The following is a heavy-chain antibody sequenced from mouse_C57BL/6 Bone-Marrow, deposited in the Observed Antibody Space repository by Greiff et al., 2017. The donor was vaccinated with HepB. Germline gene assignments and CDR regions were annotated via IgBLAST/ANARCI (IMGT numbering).Heavy chain of an antibody. CDR2: IYPRSGNT. CDR3: ARSTLGYAMDY. Sequence: SGAELARPGASVKLSCKASGYTFTSYGISWVKQRTGQGLEWIGEIYPRSGNTYYNEKFKGKATLTADKSSSTAYMELRSLTSEDSAVYFCARSTLGYAMDYWGQGTSVTVSS. CDR1: GYTFTSYG. V-gene: IGHV1-81*01. D-gene: IGHD4-1*01. J-gene: IGHJ4*01.